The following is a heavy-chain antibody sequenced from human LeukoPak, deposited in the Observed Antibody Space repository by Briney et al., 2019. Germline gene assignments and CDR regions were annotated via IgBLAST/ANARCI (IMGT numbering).Heavy chain of an antibody. J-gene: IGHJ4*02. V-gene: IGHV1-2*04. D-gene: IGHD6-13*01. Sequence: GASVKVSCKPSGYTFTSYGISWVRQAPGQGLEWMGWINPNNGDTVYAQRFQGWVTMTRDTSISTAYMEVNRLASDDTAVYYCVRGRGTAASGTESSALFDYWGQGTLVTVSS. CDR2: INPNNGDT. CDR1: GYTFTSYG. CDR3: VRGRGTAASGTESSALFDY.